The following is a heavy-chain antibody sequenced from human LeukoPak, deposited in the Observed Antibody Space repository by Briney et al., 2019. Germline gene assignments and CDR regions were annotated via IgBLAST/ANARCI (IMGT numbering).Heavy chain of an antibody. CDR1: RFTFSSYA. CDR2: ISGSGGST. V-gene: IGHV3-23*01. CDR3: AKDGSGCSGGSCYQNFDY. Sequence: GSLRLSCAASRFTFSSYAMSWVRQAPGKGLEWVSGISGSGGSTYYADSVKGRFTISRDNSKNTLYLQMNSLRAEDTAVYYCAKDGSGCSGGSCYQNFDYWGQGTLVTVSS. J-gene: IGHJ4*02. D-gene: IGHD2-15*01.